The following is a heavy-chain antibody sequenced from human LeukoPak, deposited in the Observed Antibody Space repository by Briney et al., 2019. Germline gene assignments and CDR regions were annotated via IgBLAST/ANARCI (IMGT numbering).Heavy chain of an antibody. CDR1: GGSISSYS. CDR3: ARHAIGQLLAIDY. CDR2: IYYSGST. Sequence: SSETLSLTCTVSGGSISSYSWSWIRQPPGKGLEWIGYIYYSGSTNYSPSLKSRVTISLDTSKNQFSLKLSSVTAADTAVYYCARHAIGQLLAIDYWGQGTLVTVSS. V-gene: IGHV4-59*08. D-gene: IGHD2-2*01. J-gene: IGHJ4*02.